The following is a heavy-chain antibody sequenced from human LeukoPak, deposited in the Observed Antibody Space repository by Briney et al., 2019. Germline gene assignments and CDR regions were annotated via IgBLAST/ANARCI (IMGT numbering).Heavy chain of an antibody. J-gene: IGHJ5*02. CDR2: ISYDGSNK. D-gene: IGHD3-9*01. CDR1: GFTFSSYG. Sequence: GGSLRLSCAASGFTFSSYGMHWVRQAPGKGLEWVAVISYDGSNKYYADSVKGRFTISRDNSKNTLYLQMNSLRAEDTAVYYCAKFGADDILTGYRSWGQGTLVTVSS. CDR3: AKFGADDILTGYRS. V-gene: IGHV3-30*18.